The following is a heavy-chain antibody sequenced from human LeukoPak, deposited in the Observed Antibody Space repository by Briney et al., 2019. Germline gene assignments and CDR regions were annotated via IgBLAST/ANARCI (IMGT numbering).Heavy chain of an antibody. D-gene: IGHD6-6*01. CDR3: ARGIIAAPLDYYMDV. J-gene: IGHJ6*03. CDR1: GFTFSSYW. V-gene: IGHV3-7*01. CDR2: IKQDGSEK. Sequence: GGSLRLSCAASGFTFSSYWMSWVRQAPGKGLEWVANIKQDGSEKYYVDSVKGRFTISRDNAKNSLYLQMNSLRAEDTAVYYCARGIIAAPLDYYMDVWGKGTTVTVSS.